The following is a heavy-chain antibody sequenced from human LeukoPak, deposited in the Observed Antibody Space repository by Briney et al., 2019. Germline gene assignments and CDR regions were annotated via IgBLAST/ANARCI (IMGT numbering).Heavy chain of an antibody. CDR1: GFTFSSYG. CDR2: IWYDGSNK. J-gene: IGHJ3*02. Sequence: GGSLRLSCAASGFTFSSYGMHWVRQAPGKGLGWVAVIWYDGSNKYYADSVKGRFTISRDNSKNTLYLQMNSLRAEDTAVYYCAKDGKRSSTSCSHFDIWGQGTMVTVSS. V-gene: IGHV3-33*06. D-gene: IGHD2-2*01. CDR3: AKDGKRSSTSCSHFDI.